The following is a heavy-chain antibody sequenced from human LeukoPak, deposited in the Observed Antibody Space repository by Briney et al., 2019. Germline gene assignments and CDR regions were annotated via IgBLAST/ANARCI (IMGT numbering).Heavy chain of an antibody. Sequence: KPSETLSLTCTVSGYSISSGYYWGWIRQPPGKGLEWIGSIYHSGNTYYNPSLKSRVTISVDTSKNQISLKLSSVTAADTAAYYCARAPPGFARHWGQGTLVTVSS. CDR3: ARAPPGFARH. CDR2: IYHSGNT. CDR1: GYSISSGYY. J-gene: IGHJ4*02. V-gene: IGHV4-38-2*02. D-gene: IGHD3-10*01.